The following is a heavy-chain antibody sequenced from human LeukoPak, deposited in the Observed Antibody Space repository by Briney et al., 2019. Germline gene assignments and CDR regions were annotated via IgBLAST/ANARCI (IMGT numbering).Heavy chain of an antibody. CDR3: AKDYYDILTGHYGPDY. V-gene: IGHV3-30*18. CDR2: ISNDGSRK. D-gene: IGHD3-9*01. Sequence: GWALRLSCAASGFTFSSCGMHWVRHAPGKGGEWAAVISNDGSRKHRADPVKGRFTISRDNSKNTLYVQMNSLRADDTALYYCAKDYYDILTGHYGPDYWGQGTLVTVSS. J-gene: IGHJ4*02. CDR1: GFTFSSCG.